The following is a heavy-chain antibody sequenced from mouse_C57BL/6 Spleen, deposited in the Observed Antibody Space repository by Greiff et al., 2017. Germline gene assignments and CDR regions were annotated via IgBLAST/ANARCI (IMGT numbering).Heavy chain of an antibody. J-gene: IGHJ3*01. V-gene: IGHV1-39*01. Sequence: VQLQQSGPELVKPGASVKISCKASGYSFTDYNMNWVKQSTGKRLEWIGVINPDYGTTSYNQKFKGKATLTVDQSSSTAYMQLNSLTSEDSAVYYCARSDYYGNGPWFAYWGQGTLVTVSA. CDR2: INPDYGTT. CDR1: GYSFTDYN. CDR3: ARSDYYGNGPWFAY. D-gene: IGHD1-1*01.